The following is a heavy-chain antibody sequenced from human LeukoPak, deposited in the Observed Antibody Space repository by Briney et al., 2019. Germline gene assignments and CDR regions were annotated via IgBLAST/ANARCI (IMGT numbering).Heavy chain of an antibody. V-gene: IGHV3-21*01. J-gene: IGHJ4*02. Sequence: GGSLGLSCEASGFTFSSYALGWFRQVQGKGLEWSSSFSGSGSDIYYADSVKGRFTISRDNAKNSLYLQMNSLRAEDTAVYYCARIPGDYGRSPLDYWGQGTLVTVFS. CDR2: FSGSGSDI. CDR3: ARIPGDYGRSPLDY. D-gene: IGHD4-17*01. CDR1: GFTFSSYA.